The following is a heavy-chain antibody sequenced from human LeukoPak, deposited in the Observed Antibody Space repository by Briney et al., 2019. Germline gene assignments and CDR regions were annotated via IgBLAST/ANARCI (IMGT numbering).Heavy chain of an antibody. CDR3: ARSRDGYNSRSP. CDR1: GYTFTGYY. D-gene: IGHD5-24*01. V-gene: IGHV1-2*06. Sequence: GASVKVSCKASGYTFTGYYMHWVRQAPGQGLEWMGRINPNSGGTNYAQKFQGRVTMTRDTSISTAYMELSRLRSDDTAVYYCARSRDGYNSRSPWGQGTLVTVSS. CDR2: INPNSGGT. J-gene: IGHJ5*02.